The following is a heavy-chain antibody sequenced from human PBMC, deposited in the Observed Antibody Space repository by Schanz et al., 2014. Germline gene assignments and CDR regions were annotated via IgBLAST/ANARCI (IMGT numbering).Heavy chain of an antibody. CDR1: GFTFSDHY. CDR2: ISGSGGST. D-gene: IGHD4-17*01. J-gene: IGHJ4*02. CDR3: ARPRFDCGEVDY. Sequence: EVQLVESGGGLVQPGGSLRLSCAASGFTFSDHYMDWVRQAPGKGLEWVLAISGSGGSTYYADSVRGRFTISRDRFQNALYLRMSSLRAEDTAVYYCARPRFDCGEVDYWGQGTLVTVSS. V-gene: IGHV3-66*04.